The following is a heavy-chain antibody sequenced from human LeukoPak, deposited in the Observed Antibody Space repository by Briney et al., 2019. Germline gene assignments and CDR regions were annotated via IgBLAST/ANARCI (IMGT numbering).Heavy chain of an antibody. J-gene: IGHJ6*02. V-gene: IGHV3-7*01. CDR1: GFTFSSYW. Sequence: LPGGSLRLSCAASGFTFSSYWMSWVRQAPGKGLEWVANIKQDGSEKYYVDSVKGRFTTSRDNAKNSLYLQMNSLRAEDTAVYYCARGTSYYPEYYYYGMDVWGQGTTVTVSS. D-gene: IGHD3-10*01. CDR3: ARGTSYYPEYYYYGMDV. CDR2: IKQDGSEK.